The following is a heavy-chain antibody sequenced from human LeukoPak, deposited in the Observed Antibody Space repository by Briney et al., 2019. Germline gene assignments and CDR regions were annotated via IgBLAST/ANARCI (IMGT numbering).Heavy chain of an antibody. Sequence: GGSLRLSCAASGFTFDDYGMSWVRQAPGKGLEWVSGINWNGGTTGYADSVKGRFTISRDNAKNSLYLQMNSLRAEDTALYFCARGWFGELLGYWGQGTLVTVSS. CDR2: INWNGGTT. V-gene: IGHV3-20*04. CDR3: ARGWFGELLGY. CDR1: GFTFDDYG. D-gene: IGHD3-10*01. J-gene: IGHJ4*02.